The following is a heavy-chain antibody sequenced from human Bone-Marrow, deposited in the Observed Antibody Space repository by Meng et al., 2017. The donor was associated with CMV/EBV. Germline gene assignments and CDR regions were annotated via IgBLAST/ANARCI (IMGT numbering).Heavy chain of an antibody. CDR1: YTFTGYY. V-gene: IGHV1-2*02. CDR2: INPNSGGT. Sequence: YTFTGYYMHWVRQAPGQGLEWMGWINPNSGGTNYAQKFQGRATMTRDTSISTAYMELSRLRSDDTAVYYCARGGDTIFGVYNWFDPWGQGTLVTVSS. J-gene: IGHJ5*02. CDR3: ARGGDTIFGVYNWFDP. D-gene: IGHD3-3*01.